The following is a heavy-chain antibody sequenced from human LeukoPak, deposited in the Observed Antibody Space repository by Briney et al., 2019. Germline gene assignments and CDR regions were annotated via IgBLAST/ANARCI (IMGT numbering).Heavy chain of an antibody. J-gene: IGHJ4*02. Sequence: GGSLRLSCAASGFIFGSYAMSWVRQAPGKGLGWVSVISGSGGYTYYADSVKGRFTISRDNSKNTLYLQMNSLRAEDTAVYYCAMGGSGSPFDYWGQGTLVTVSS. V-gene: IGHV3-23*01. D-gene: IGHD3-10*01. CDR3: AMGGSGSPFDY. CDR2: ISGSGGYT. CDR1: GFIFGSYA.